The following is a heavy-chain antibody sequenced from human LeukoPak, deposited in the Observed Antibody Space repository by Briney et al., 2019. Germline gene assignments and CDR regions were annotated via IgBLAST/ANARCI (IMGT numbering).Heavy chain of an antibody. CDR2: TYYRSKWYS. D-gene: IGHD2-15*01. Sequence: SQTLSLTCAISGDSVSSNSAAWSWIRQSPSRGLEWLGRTYYRSKWYSDYAVSVKGRITINTDTSKSQFSLHLNSVTPEDTAVYYCARDLRAGYSLPLDSWGQGALVTVSS. V-gene: IGHV6-1*01. J-gene: IGHJ4*02. CDR3: ARDLRAGYSLPLDS. CDR1: GDSVSSNSAA.